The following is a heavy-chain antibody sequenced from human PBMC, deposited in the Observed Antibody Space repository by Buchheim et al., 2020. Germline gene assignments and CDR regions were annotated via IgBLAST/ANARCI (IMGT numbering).Heavy chain of an antibody. V-gene: IGHV3-30-3*01. Sequence: QVQLVESGGGVVQPGRSLRLSCAASGFTFSSYAMHWVRQAPGKGLEWVAVISYDGSNKYYADSVKGRFTISRDNSENTLYLQMNSLRAEDTAVYYCARQDIVVVPAAHYYYGMDVWGQGTT. D-gene: IGHD2-2*01. CDR3: ARQDIVVVPAAHYYYGMDV. CDR1: GFTFSSYA. CDR2: ISYDGSNK. J-gene: IGHJ6*02.